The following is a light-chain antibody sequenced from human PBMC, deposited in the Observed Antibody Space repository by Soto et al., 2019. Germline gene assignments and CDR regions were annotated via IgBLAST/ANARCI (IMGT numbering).Light chain of an antibody. CDR3: QQYNSYPLT. J-gene: IGKJ4*01. CDR1: QSVSTW. Sequence: DIQMTQSPSTLSASVGDRITITCRASQSVSTWLAWYQQKPGKAPKVLIYKASTLQGGVPSRFSGSGSGTEFTLTISSLQPDDSATYHCQQYNSYPLTFGGGTKVEIK. V-gene: IGKV1-5*03. CDR2: KAS.